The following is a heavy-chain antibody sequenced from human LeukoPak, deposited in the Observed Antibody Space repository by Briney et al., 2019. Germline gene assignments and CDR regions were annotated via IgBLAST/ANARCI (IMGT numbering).Heavy chain of an antibody. CDR2: IYYSGST. CDR3: ARAGSGLDYDFWSGYLNWFDP. Sequence: SETLSLTCTVSGGSISSYYWSWIRQPPGKGLEWIGYIYYSGSTNYNPSLKSQVTISVDTSKNQFSLKLSSVTAADTAVYYCARAGSGLDYDFWSGYLNWFDPWGQGTLVTVSS. V-gene: IGHV4-59*01. D-gene: IGHD3-3*01. J-gene: IGHJ5*02. CDR1: GGSISSYY.